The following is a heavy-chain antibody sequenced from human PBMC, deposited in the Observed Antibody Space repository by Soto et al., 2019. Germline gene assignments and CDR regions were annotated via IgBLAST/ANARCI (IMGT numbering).Heavy chain of an antibody. D-gene: IGHD2-8*01. V-gene: IGHV1-69*06. CDR3: ARSGHCTNGVCYTQYNWFDP. J-gene: IGHJ5*02. Sequence: QVQLVQSGAEVKKPGSSVKVSCKASGGTFSSYAISWVRQAPGQGLEWMGGIIPIFGTANYAQKFQGRVTITADKSTSTAYKELSSLRSEDTAVYYCARSGHCTNGVCYTQYNWFDPWGQGTLVTVSS. CDR2: IIPIFGTA. CDR1: GGTFSSYA.